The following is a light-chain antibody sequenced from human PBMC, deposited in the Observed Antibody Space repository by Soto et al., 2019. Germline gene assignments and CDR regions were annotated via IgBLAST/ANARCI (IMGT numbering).Light chain of an antibody. V-gene: IGLV2-14*01. CDR1: SSDVGSFDS. CDR3: SSSTSSSTLV. Sequence: QSALTQPASVSGSPGQPITISCTGTSSDVGSFDSVAWYQHNPGKAPKLMIYDVSNRPSGVSSRFSGAKSGNTASLSISGRQTEDEANDYFSSSTSSSTLVFGGGTKLTVL. CDR2: DVS. J-gene: IGLJ3*02.